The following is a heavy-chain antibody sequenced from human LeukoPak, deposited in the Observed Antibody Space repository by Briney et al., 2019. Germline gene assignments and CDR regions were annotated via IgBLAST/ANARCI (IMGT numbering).Heavy chain of an antibody. J-gene: IGHJ3*02. Sequence: PGGSLRLSCAASGFTFSSYSMNWVRQAPGKGLEWVSSISSSSSYIYYADSVKGRFTISRDNAKNSLYLQMNSLTAEDTAVYYCARDPTIAVAATCAFDIWGQGTMVTVSS. CDR1: GFTFSSYS. CDR3: ARDPTIAVAATCAFDI. D-gene: IGHD6-19*01. CDR2: ISSSSSYI. V-gene: IGHV3-21*01.